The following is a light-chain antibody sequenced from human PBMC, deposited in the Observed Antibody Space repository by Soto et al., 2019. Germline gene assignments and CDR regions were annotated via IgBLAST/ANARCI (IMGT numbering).Light chain of an antibody. J-gene: IGKJ1*01. Sequence: AIQLTQSSSSLSASVGDRVTITCRASQGISSALAWYQQKPGKAPKLLIYDASSLESGVPSRFCGSGSGTDFTLTISSLQPVDFATYYCQQFNSYPHTFGQGTKVEIK. V-gene: IGKV1-13*02. CDR1: QGISSA. CDR2: DAS. CDR3: QQFNSYPHT.